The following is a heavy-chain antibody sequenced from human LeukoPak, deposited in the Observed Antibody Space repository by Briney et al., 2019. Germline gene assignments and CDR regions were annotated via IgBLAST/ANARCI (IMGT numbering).Heavy chain of an antibody. Sequence: PGRSLRLSCAASGFTFSSYGMHWVRQAPGKGLEWVAVISYDGSNKYYADSVKGRFTISRDNSKNTLYLQMNSLRAEDTAVYYCARGESHDYWGQGTLVTVSS. J-gene: IGHJ4*02. V-gene: IGHV3-30*03. CDR1: GFTFSSYG. CDR3: ARGESHDY. D-gene: IGHD3-10*01. CDR2: ISYDGSNK.